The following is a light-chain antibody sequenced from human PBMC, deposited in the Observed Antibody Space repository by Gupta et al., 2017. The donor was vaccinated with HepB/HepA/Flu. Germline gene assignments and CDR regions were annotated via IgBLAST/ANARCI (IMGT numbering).Light chain of an antibody. J-gene: IGKJ3*01. CDR3: FQALETPFT. Sequence: DIVLTQSQLSLPVTLGEPASISCRSSQSPLYSNGYHYLDWYLQKPGQSPQILIYLGSNRAPGVPDRFSGSRSGTDFTLTISTVEAEDVGIYYCFQALETPFTFGPGTRVDIK. CDR2: LGS. V-gene: IGKV2-28*01. CDR1: QSPLYSNGYHY.